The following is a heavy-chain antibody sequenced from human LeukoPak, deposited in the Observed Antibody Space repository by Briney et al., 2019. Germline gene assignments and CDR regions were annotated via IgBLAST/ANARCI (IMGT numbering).Heavy chain of an antibody. Sequence: ASVKVSCKASGYTFTSYDINWVRQATGQGLEWMGWMNPNSGNTGYAQKFQGRVTMTRNTSISTAYMELSSLRSEDTAVYYCAREFHPYYYYYMDVWGKGTTVTVSS. CDR1: GYTFTSYD. V-gene: IGHV1-8*01. CDR2: MNPNSGNT. J-gene: IGHJ6*03. CDR3: AREFHPYYYYYMDV.